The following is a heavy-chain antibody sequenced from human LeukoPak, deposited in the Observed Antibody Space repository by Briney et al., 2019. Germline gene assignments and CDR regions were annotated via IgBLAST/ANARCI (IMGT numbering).Heavy chain of an antibody. CDR2: IYYSGST. CDR3: ARGYCSGGSCYGIDAFDI. CDR1: GGSISSYY. V-gene: IGHV4-59*08. D-gene: IGHD2-15*01. J-gene: IGHJ3*02. Sequence: SETLSLTCTVSGGSISSYYWSWIRQPPGKGLEWIGYIYYSGSTNYNPSLKSRVTISVDTSKNQFSLKLSSVTAADTAVYYCARGYCSGGSCYGIDAFDIWGQGTMVTVSS.